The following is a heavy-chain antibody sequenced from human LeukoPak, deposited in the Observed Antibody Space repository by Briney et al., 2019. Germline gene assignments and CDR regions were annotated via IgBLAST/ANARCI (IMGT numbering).Heavy chain of an antibody. CDR1: GVSIRSYY. CDR2: IYYSGST. CDR3: AREYSSSWFTFIDY. J-gene: IGHJ4*02. V-gene: IGHV4-59*12. D-gene: IGHD6-13*01. Sequence: SETLSLTCTVSGVSIRSYYWSWIRHPPGKGLEWIGYIYYSGSTSYHPSLKSRVTISVDTSKNQFSLKLNSVTAADTAVYYCAREYSSSWFTFIDYWGQGTLVTVSS.